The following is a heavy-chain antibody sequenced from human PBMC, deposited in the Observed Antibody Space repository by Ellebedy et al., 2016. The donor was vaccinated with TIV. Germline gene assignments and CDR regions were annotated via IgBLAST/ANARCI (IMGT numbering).Heavy chain of an antibody. CDR1: GGSTSSYY. CDR3: ARGLRGPFDY. CDR2: IYNNGAT. Sequence: MPSETLFLTCTVSGGSTSSYYWSWIRQPPGRRLEWIGYIYNNGATNYNPSLTSRVTISVDRSKNQFSLKLASVSAADTAVYYCARGLRGPFDYWGQGTLVTVSS. J-gene: IGHJ4*02. V-gene: IGHV4-59*01.